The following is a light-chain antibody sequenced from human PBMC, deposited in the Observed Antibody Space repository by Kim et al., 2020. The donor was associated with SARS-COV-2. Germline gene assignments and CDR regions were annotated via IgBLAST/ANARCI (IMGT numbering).Light chain of an antibody. Sequence: SGHANTIPTTGTSIDVGSYNDVSWYQQHPSKAPKLIIYDVTTRPSGVPDRFSGSKSGNTASLTISGLQAEDEADYYCCSYAGSVVFGGGTKLTVL. CDR1: SIDVGSYND. V-gene: IGLV2-11*01. J-gene: IGLJ2*01. CDR3: CSYAGSVV. CDR2: DVT.